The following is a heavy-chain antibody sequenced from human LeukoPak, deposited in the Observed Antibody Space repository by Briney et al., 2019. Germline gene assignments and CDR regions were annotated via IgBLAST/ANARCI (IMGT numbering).Heavy chain of an antibody. D-gene: IGHD5-12*01. CDR2: ISAYNGNT. V-gene: IGHV1-18*01. Sequence: ASVKVSCKASGYTFTSYGISWVRQAPGQGLEWMGWISAYNGNTNYAQKLQGRVTMTTDTSTSTAYMELRSLRSDDTAVYYCARSGYSGYDYRGALDYWGQGTLVTVSS. CDR1: GYTFTSYG. CDR3: ARSGYSGYDYRGALDY. J-gene: IGHJ4*02.